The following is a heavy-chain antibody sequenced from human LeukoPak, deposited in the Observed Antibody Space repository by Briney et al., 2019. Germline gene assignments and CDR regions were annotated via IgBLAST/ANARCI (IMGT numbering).Heavy chain of an antibody. CDR1: GFTFSSYE. Sequence: GGPLRLSYAASGFTFSSYEVNWRRQAPGKGLEWGSYISSSGSTIYYAASEKGRFAISRDNAKNSLYLEMNSLRAEDTAVYYCAREGTGSYYYYMDVWGKGTTVTISS. CDR3: AREGTGSYYYYMDV. CDR2: ISSSGSTI. D-gene: IGHD1-1*01. J-gene: IGHJ6*03. V-gene: IGHV3-48*03.